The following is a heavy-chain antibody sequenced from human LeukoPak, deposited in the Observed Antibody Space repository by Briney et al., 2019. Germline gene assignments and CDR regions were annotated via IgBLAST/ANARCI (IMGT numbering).Heavy chain of an antibody. Sequence: ASVKVSCKASGYTSTGYYMHWVRQAPGQGLEWMGWINPNSGGTNYAQKFQGRVTMTRDTSISTAYMELSRLRSDDTAVYYCARDQDSSGRNWFDPWGQGTLVTVSS. CDR2: INPNSGGT. V-gene: IGHV1-2*02. CDR1: GYTSTGYY. J-gene: IGHJ5*02. D-gene: IGHD3-22*01. CDR3: ARDQDSSGRNWFDP.